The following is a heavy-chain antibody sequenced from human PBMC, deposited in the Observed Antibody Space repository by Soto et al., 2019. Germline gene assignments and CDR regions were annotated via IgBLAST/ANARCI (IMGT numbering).Heavy chain of an antibody. J-gene: IGHJ5*02. V-gene: IGHV4-4*02. Sequence: SETLSLTCGVSGGTVASSHWWSWVRQSPGGGLEWIGNVYHTGDTNLNPSLQSRVTISVDKSNNQFSLRLNSLTAADTAVYFCAREIVTAGGNNYFDPWGPGTLVTVSS. CDR1: GGTVASSHW. D-gene: IGHD2-21*02. CDR3: AREIVTAGGNNYFDP. CDR2: VYHTGDT.